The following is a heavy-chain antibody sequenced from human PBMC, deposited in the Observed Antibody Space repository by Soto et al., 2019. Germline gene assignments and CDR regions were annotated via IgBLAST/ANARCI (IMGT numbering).Heavy chain of an antibody. V-gene: IGHV5-10-1*01. CDR2: IDPSDSYT. Sequence: GESLKISCKGSGYSFTSYWISWVRQMPGKGLEWMGRIDPSDSYTNYSPSFQGHVTISADKSISTAYLQWSSLKASDAAMYYCERNHCSSNSCYVGGDAFDIWGQGTMVTVSS. CDR3: ERNHCSSNSCYVGGDAFDI. CDR1: GYSFTSYW. D-gene: IGHD2-2*01. J-gene: IGHJ3*02.